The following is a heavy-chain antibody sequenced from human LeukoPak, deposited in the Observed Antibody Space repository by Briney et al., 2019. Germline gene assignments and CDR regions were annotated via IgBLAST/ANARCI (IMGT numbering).Heavy chain of an antibody. CDR3: ARVDYGSGRAIDY. Sequence: PGGSLRPSCAASGLTFNSYWMHWVRQAPGKGLVWVLRVNSDGTTTGYADSVRGRFTISRDNAKNTLYLQMNSLRAEDTAVYYCARVDYGSGRAIDYWGQGTLVTVSS. D-gene: IGHD3-10*01. CDR2: VNSDGTTT. CDR1: GLTFNSYW. V-gene: IGHV3-74*01. J-gene: IGHJ4*02.